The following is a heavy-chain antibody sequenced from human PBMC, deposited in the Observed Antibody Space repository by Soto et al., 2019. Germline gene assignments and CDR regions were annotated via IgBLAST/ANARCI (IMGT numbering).Heavy chain of an antibody. V-gene: IGHV3-11*01. CDR3: AREGVTTSH. CDR1: GFTFSDYY. CDR2: ISGGSTT. D-gene: IGHD4-17*01. J-gene: IGHJ4*02. Sequence: GGSLRLSCAASGFTFSDYYMTWLRQAPGKGLEWISFISGGSTTYYADSVRGRFTISRDNAKNSLYLQMNSLRDEDTAVYYCAREGVTTSHWGQGTLVTVSS.